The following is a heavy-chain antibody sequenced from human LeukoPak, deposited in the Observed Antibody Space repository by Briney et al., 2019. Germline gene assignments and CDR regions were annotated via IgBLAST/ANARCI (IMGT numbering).Heavy chain of an antibody. CDR2: ISWNSGSI. CDR1: GFTFDDYA. V-gene: IGHV3-9*01. Sequence: PGRSLRLSCAASGFTFDDYAMHWVRQAPGKGLEWVSGISWNSGSIGYADSVKGRFTISRDNAKNSLYLQMNSLSAEDTALYYCSRPGVAYYSVYRKDGWGQGTTVTVSS. J-gene: IGHJ6*02. CDR3: SRPGVAYYSVYRKDG. D-gene: IGHD6-25*01.